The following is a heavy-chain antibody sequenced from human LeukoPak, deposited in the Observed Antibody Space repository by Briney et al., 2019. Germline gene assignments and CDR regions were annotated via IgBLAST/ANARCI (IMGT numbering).Heavy chain of an antibody. V-gene: IGHV3-48*03. CDR3: ARDANGGNVPFDY. CDR2: ISGGGETR. Sequence: PGGSLRLSCAASGFXFNTYEMNWVRQAPGKGLEWVSYISGGGETRYYADSVKGRFTISRDNGKNSLYLQMNSLRVEDTAVYYCARDANGGNVPFDYWGLGTPVTVSS. CDR1: GFXFNTYE. J-gene: IGHJ4*02. D-gene: IGHD4-23*01.